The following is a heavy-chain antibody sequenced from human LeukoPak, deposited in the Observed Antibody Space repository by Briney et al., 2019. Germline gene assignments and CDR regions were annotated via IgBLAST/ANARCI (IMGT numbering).Heavy chain of an antibody. Sequence: GGSLRLSCAASGFTFNSYSMNWFRQAPGKGLEWVSGINWNGGSTGYADSVKGRFTISRDNAKNSLYLQMNSLRAEDTALYYCARVGYSYGYGAFDIWGQGTMVTVSS. CDR1: GFTFNSYS. V-gene: IGHV3-20*04. CDR2: INWNGGST. D-gene: IGHD5-18*01. CDR3: ARVGYSYGYGAFDI. J-gene: IGHJ3*02.